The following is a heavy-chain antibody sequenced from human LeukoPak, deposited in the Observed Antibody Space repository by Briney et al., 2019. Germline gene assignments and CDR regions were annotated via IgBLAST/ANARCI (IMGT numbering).Heavy chain of an antibody. Sequence: SCKASGGTFSSYAMHWVRQAPGKGLEWVAVISYDGSNKYYADSVKGRFTISRDNSKNTLYLQMNSLRAEDTAVYYCARGLLRYFDWLLDPFDYWGQGTLVTVSS. V-gene: IGHV3-30*04. CDR3: ARGLLRYFDWLLDPFDY. CDR1: GGTFSSYA. J-gene: IGHJ4*02. D-gene: IGHD3-9*01. CDR2: ISYDGSNK.